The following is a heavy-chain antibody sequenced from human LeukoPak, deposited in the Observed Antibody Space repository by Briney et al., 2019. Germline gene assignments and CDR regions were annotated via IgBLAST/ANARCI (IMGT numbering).Heavy chain of an antibody. V-gene: IGHV4-38-2*02. D-gene: IGHD3-9*01. Sequence: KASETLSLTCTVSGYSISSGYYWGWIRQPPGKGLEWIGSIYHSGSTIYNPSLESRVTMSVDTSKNQFSLKLNLVTAADTAVYYCARDYDVLTAYPPTQLFDPWGQGTLVTVSS. CDR1: GYSISSGYY. J-gene: IGHJ5*02. CDR2: IYHSGST. CDR3: ARDYDVLTAYPPTQLFDP.